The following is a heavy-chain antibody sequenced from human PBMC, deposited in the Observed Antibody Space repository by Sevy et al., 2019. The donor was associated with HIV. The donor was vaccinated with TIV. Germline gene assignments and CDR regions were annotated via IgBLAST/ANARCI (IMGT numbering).Heavy chain of an antibody. J-gene: IGHJ6*02. Sequence: ASAKVSCKASGGTFSSYAISWVRQAPGQGLEWMGGIIPIFGTANYAQKFQGRVTITADESTSTAYMELSSLRSEDTAVYYCARGRLPPIFGVVIILGGGYYYGMDVWGQGTTVTVSS. CDR3: ARGRLPPIFGVVIILGGGYYYGMDV. CDR1: GGTFSSYA. CDR2: IIPIFGTA. V-gene: IGHV1-69*13. D-gene: IGHD3-3*01.